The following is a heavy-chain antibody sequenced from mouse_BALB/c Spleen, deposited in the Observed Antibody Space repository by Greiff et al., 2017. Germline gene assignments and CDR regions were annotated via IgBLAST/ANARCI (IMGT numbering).Heavy chain of an antibody. CDR3: ASHYGGSGGFAY. D-gene: IGHD1-1*01. J-gene: IGHJ3*01. V-gene: IGHV5-12-1*01. Sequence: EVKLMESGGGLVKPGGSLKLSCAASGFAFSSYDMSWVRQTPEKRLEWVAYISSGGGSTYYPDTVKGRFTISRDNAKNTLYRQMSSLKSEDTAMCYSASHYGGSGGFAYWGQGTLVTVSA. CDR2: ISSGGGST. CDR1: GFAFSSYD.